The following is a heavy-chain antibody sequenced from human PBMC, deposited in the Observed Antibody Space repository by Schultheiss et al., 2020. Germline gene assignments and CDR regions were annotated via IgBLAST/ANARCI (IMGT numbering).Heavy chain of an antibody. V-gene: IGHV4-34*01. J-gene: IGHJ6*02. CDR1: GGSFSGYY. CDR2: INHSGST. CDR3: ARDTYYYGLDV. Sequence: SETLSLTCAVYGGSFSGYYWSWIRQPPGKGLEWIGEINHSGSTNYNPSLKSRVTISVDTSKNQFSLKLSSVTAADTAVYYCARDTYYYGLDVWGQGTTVTVS.